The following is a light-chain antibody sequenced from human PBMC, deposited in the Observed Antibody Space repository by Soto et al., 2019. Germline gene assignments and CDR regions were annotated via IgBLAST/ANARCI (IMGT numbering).Light chain of an antibody. CDR2: GAS. V-gene: IGKV3-15*01. Sequence: EIVMTQSPGTLSGSPGERATLSCRASQSVSSNLAWYQQRPGQAPRLLIYGASTRATGIPARFSGGGSGTEFTLTINSLQSEDFAVYYGQQYFNWPRWTFGQGTQVDIK. J-gene: IGKJ1*01. CDR3: QQYFNWPRWT. CDR1: QSVSSN.